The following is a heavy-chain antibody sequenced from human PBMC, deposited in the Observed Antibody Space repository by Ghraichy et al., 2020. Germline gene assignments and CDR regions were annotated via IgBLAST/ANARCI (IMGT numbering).Heavy chain of an antibody. Sequence: SETLSLTCIVSGGSNSTYSWGWIRQPPGKGLEWIGYISDSGNPNYNPSLKSRVTISLDTSKRQFSLNLRSVTAADTAVYYCAGRNRYSGSYSYWGQGTLVTVSS. CDR2: ISDSGNP. CDR1: GGSNSTYS. J-gene: IGHJ4*02. V-gene: IGHV4-59*08. D-gene: IGHD1-26*01. CDR3: AGRNRYSGSYSY.